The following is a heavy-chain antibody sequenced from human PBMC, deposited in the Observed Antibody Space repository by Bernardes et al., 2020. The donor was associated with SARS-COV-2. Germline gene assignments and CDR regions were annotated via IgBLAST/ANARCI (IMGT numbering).Heavy chain of an antibody. CDR1: GGSFSGYY. J-gene: IGHJ6*02. D-gene: IGHD4-17*01. CDR2: INHSGST. Sequence: SETLSLTCAVYGGSFSGYYWSWIRQPPGKGLEWIGEINHSGSTNYNPSLKSRVTISVDTSKNQFSLKLSSVTAADTAVYYCARDRTVTTFYYYYYGMDVWGQGTLVTVSS. V-gene: IGHV4-34*01. CDR3: ARDRTVTTFYYYYYGMDV.